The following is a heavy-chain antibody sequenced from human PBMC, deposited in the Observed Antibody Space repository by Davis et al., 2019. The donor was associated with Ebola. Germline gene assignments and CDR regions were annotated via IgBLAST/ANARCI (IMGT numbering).Heavy chain of an antibody. Sequence: AASVKVSCNASGGTFSSYAISWVRQAPGRGLEWMGGIIPIFGTANYAQKFQGRVTITADESTSTAYMELSSLRSEDTAVYYCAREPQLRNRNWFDPWGQGTLVTVSS. V-gene: IGHV1-69*13. D-gene: IGHD3-3*01. CDR1: GGTFSSYA. CDR3: AREPQLRNRNWFDP. J-gene: IGHJ5*02. CDR2: IIPIFGTA.